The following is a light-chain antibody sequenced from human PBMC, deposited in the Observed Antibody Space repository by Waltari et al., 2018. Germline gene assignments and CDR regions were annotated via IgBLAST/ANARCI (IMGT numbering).Light chain of an antibody. V-gene: IGKV1-33*01. CDR3: QQYSSLPLT. J-gene: IGKJ4*01. CDR1: QDIRKN. Sequence: DIQMTQSPSSLSASVGDRVTITCQGSQDIRKNLNWFQQKPGKAPQVLIFDASSSQAAVPSRFSGSGSGTHFAFTISSLQPEDIGTYYCQQYSSLPLTFGGGTRVEIK. CDR2: DAS.